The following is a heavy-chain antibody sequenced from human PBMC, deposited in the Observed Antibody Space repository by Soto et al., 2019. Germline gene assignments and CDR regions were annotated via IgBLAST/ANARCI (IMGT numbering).Heavy chain of an antibody. CDR3: ARDNMVRGLFDY. D-gene: IGHD3-10*01. CDR1: GGSISRDDYY. J-gene: IGHJ4*02. Sequence: LSLTCTVSGGSISRDDYYWSWIRQPPGRGLEWIGYTYYSGSTDYNPSLKSRVTILVDTSKNQYSLKLSAVTAVDTAVYYCARDNMVRGLFDYWGQGTLVTVSS. CDR2: TYYSGST. V-gene: IGHV4-30-4*01.